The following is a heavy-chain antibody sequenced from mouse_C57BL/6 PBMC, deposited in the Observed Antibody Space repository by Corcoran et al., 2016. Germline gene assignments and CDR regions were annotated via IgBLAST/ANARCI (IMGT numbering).Heavy chain of an antibody. V-gene: IGHV1-26*01. CDR1: GYTFTDYY. CDR3: ARDYGSTFDY. CDR2: INPNNGGT. J-gene: IGHJ2*01. D-gene: IGHD1-1*01. Sequence: EVQLQQSGPELVKPGASVKISCKASGYTFTDYYMNWVKQSHGKSLEWIGDINPNNGGTSYNQKFKGKATLTVDKSFSTAYMELRSLTSEDSAVYYGARDYGSTFDYWGQGTTLTVSS.